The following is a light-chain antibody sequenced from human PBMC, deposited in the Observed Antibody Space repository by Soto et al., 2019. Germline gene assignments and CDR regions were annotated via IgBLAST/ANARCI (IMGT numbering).Light chain of an antibody. Sequence: QSALTQPPSASGSPGQSVTISCTGTGSDIGTYKYVSWYQQHPGQAPKLMIYEVSKRPSGVPVRFSGSKSGNTASLTVSGLQSEDEADYYCTSYAGSSNWVFGGGTKLTVL. CDR2: EVS. CDR1: GSDIGTYKY. J-gene: IGLJ3*02. V-gene: IGLV2-8*01. CDR3: TSYAGSSNWV.